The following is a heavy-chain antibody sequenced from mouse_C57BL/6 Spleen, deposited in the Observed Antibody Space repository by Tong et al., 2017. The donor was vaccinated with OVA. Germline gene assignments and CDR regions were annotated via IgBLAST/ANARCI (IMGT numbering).Heavy chain of an antibody. CDR1: GFTFSDYG. J-gene: IGHJ1*03. Sequence: EVQLQESGGGLVQPGGSLKLSCAASGFTFSDYGMAWVRQAPRKGPEWVAFISSGSSTIYYADTVKGRFTISRDNAKNTLFLQMTSLRSEDTAMYYCARGRWYFDVWGTGTTVTVSS. CDR3: ARGRWYFDV. V-gene: IGHV5-17*01. CDR2: ISSGSSTI.